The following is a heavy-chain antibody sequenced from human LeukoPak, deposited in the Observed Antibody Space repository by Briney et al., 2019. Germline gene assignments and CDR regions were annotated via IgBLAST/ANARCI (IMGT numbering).Heavy chain of an antibody. V-gene: IGHV4-59*01. Sequence: SETLSLTCTVSGASISSYYWSWIRQPPGKGLEWIGYIYYSGSTNYNPSLKSRVTISVDTSKNQFSLKLSSVTAADTAVYYCARDGVDAFDIWGQGTMVTVSS. CDR3: ARDGVDAFDI. CDR2: IYYSGST. D-gene: IGHD3-16*01. J-gene: IGHJ3*02. CDR1: GASISSYY.